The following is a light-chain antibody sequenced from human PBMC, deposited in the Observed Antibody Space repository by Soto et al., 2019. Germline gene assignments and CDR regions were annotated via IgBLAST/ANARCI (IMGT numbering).Light chain of an antibody. CDR2: SNS. J-gene: IGLJ3*02. CDR3: AAWDDRLSGWV. CDR1: SSNIGTYS. V-gene: IGLV1-47*01. Sequence: QSVLTQPPSASGTPGQRVTISCSGSSSNIGTYSVYWFQHLPGTAPKLLIHSNSHRPSGVPDPFSGSKSATSASLAISGLRSEHEADYYCAAWDDRLSGWVFGGGTKLTVL.